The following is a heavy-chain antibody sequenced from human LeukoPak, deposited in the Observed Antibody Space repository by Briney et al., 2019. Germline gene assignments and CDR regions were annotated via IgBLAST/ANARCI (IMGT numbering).Heavy chain of an antibody. CDR3: ARDTAMFPNWFDP. Sequence: ASVKVSCKASGGTFTGYYMHWVRQAPGQGLEWMGWINPNSGGTNYAQKFQGRVTMTRDTSISTAYMELSRLRSDDTAVYYCARDTAMFPNWFDPWGQGTLVTVSS. J-gene: IGHJ5*02. V-gene: IGHV1-2*02. D-gene: IGHD5-18*01. CDR1: GGTFTGYY. CDR2: INPNSGGT.